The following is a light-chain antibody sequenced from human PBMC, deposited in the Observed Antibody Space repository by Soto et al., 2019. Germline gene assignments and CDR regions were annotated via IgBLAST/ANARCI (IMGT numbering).Light chain of an antibody. CDR1: QSFRGL. Sequence: EVVLTQSPVTLSLSPGERATLSCSASQSFRGLLAWYQQKPGQAPRLLIYGAYNRATGIPARFSGSGSGTEFTLTISSLQSEDFAVYYCQQYNNWPQTFGGGTKVDIK. CDR2: GAY. CDR3: QQYNNWPQT. J-gene: IGKJ4*01. V-gene: IGKV3D-15*01.